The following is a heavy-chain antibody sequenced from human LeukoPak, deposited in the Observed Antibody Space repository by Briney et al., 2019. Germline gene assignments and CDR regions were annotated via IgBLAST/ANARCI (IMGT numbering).Heavy chain of an antibody. D-gene: IGHD3-10*01. CDR1: GFTFNNYA. V-gene: IGHV3-23*01. J-gene: IGHJ4*02. CDR2: IGGSTGNT. Sequence: PGGSLRLSCAASGFTFNNYAMTWVRQAPGKGLEWVSVIGGSTGNTYYADSVKGRFTISRDNSKNTLYLQMNSLRAEDTAVYYCAKDNRLWFGELSFLDYWGQGTLVTVSS. CDR3: AKDNRLWFGELSFLDY.